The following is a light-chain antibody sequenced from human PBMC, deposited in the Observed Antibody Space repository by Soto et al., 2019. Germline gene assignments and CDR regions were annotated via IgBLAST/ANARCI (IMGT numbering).Light chain of an antibody. CDR1: QGIGDT. CDR2: DTS. CDR3: QHYVNWPLT. Sequence: EIVMTPSPATLSVSPGDGATLSCRASQGIGDTLAWYQQKPGQTPRLLIYDTSIRATGVPARFSGSRSGAEFTLTISSLQSEDFAVYYCQHYVNWPLTFGGGTKVDIK. J-gene: IGKJ4*01. V-gene: IGKV3-15*01.